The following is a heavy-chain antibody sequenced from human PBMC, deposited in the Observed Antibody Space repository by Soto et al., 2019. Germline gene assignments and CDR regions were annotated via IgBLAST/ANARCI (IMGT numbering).Heavy chain of an antibody. D-gene: IGHD2-2*01. CDR2: ISWNSGSI. J-gene: IGHJ1*01. CDR3: AIGPLPAYCSSTSCIGTYFQH. CDR1: GFTFDDYA. V-gene: IGHV3-9*01. Sequence: PGGSLRLSCAASGFTFDDYAMHWVRQAPGKGLEWVSGISWNSGSIGYADSVKGRFTISRDNAKNSLYLQMNSLRAEDTALYYCAIGPLPAYCSSTSCIGTYFQHWGQGTLVTVSS.